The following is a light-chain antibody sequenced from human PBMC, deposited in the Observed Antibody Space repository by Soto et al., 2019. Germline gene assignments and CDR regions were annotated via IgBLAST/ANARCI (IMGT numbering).Light chain of an antibody. V-gene: IGKV1-5*03. J-gene: IGKJ1*01. Sequence: DIQMTQSPSTLSASVGDRVIITCRASQSISSWLAWYQQKPGKAPKLLIYKASSLESGVPSRFSGSGSGAEFTLTISSLQPDDFATYYCQQYNSYPWTVGQGTKVDIK. CDR3: QQYNSYPWT. CDR1: QSISSW. CDR2: KAS.